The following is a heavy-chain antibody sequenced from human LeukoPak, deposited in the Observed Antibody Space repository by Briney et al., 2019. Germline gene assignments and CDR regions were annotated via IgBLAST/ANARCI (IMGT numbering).Heavy chain of an antibody. CDR1: GFTFTSYE. CDR2: ISGSGTIT. D-gene: IGHD2/OR15-2a*01. V-gene: IGHV3-48*03. Sequence: GGSLRLSCAASGFTFTSYEMNWVRQAPGKGLEWVSYISGSGTITYYADSVKGRFTISRDNAKNSLYLQMNSLRDEDTAVYYCAKASSNYFYYFEYWGQGTLVTVSS. CDR3: AKASSNYFYYFEY. J-gene: IGHJ4*02.